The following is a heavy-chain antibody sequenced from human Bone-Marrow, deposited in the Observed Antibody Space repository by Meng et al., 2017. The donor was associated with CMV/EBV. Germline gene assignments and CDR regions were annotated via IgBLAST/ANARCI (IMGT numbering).Heavy chain of an antibody. CDR2: IYYSGST. CDR1: GGSISTYY. J-gene: IGHJ6*02. Sequence: SETLSLTCTVSGGSISTYYWNWIRQPPGKGLEWIGYIYYSGSTNYNPSLKSRVTISVDTSKNQFSLKLSSVTAADTAVYYCARRCGGDCWGGMDVWGQGTTVTVSS. D-gene: IGHD2-21*01. CDR3: ARRCGGDCWGGMDV. V-gene: IGHV4-59*01.